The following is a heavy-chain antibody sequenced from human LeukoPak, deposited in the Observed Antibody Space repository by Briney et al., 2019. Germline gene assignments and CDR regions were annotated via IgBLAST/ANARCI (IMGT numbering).Heavy chain of an antibody. CDR1: GFTFSSYS. CDR3: ARVGREVPATLTNWFDP. CDR2: ISSSSSYI. Sequence: SGGSLRLSCAASGFTFSSYSMNWVRQAPGKGLEWVSSISSSSSYIYYADSVKGRFTISRDNAKNSLYLQMNSLRAEDTAVYYCARVGREVPATLTNWFDPWGQGTLVTVSS. V-gene: IGHV3-21*01. D-gene: IGHD2-2*01. J-gene: IGHJ5*02.